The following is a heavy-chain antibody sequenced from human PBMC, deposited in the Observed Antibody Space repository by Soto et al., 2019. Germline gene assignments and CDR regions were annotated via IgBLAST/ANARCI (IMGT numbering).Heavy chain of an antibody. V-gene: IGHV4-30-4*01. J-gene: IGHJ4*02. CDR2: IYYSGST. Sequence: SETLSLTCTVSGGSISSGDYYWSWIRQPPGKGLEWIGYIYYSGSTYYNPSLKSRVTISVDTSKNQFSLKLSSVTAADTAVYYRARAQSGYGDDYWGQGTLVTVSS. D-gene: IGHD5-12*01. CDR3: ARAQSGYGDDY. CDR1: GGSISSGDYY.